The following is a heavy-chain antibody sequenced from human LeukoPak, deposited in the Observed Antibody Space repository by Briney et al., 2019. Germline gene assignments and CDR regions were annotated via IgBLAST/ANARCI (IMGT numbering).Heavy chain of an antibody. CDR3: ASVLRYFDWSFDY. CDR2: IKQDGSEK. J-gene: IGHJ4*02. Sequence: GSLILSCAASGFTFSSYWMSLVRQAPGRGLEWVANIKQDGSEKYYVDSVKGRFTISRDNAKNSLYLQMNSLRAEDTAVYYCASVLRYFDWSFDYWGQGTLVTVSS. V-gene: IGHV3-7*01. CDR1: GFTFSSYW. D-gene: IGHD3-9*01.